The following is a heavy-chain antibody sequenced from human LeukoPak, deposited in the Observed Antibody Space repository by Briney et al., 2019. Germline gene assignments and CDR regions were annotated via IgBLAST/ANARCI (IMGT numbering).Heavy chain of an antibody. J-gene: IGHJ4*02. Sequence: ASVKVSCTASGYTFTSYGISWVRQAPGQGLEWMGWISAYNGNTNYAQKLQGRVTMTTDTSTSTAYMELRSLRSDDTAVYYCARERGSSGYYYVLNYGITYYFDYWGQGTLVTVSS. D-gene: IGHD3-22*01. CDR3: ARERGSSGYYYVLNYGITYYFDY. CDR1: GYTFTSYG. V-gene: IGHV1-18*01. CDR2: ISAYNGNT.